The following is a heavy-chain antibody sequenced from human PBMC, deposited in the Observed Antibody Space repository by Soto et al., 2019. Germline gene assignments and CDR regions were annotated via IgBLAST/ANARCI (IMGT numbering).Heavy chain of an antibody. CDR3: ARDLAAVGTPLFDF. Sequence: QVQLQESGPGLVKPSETLSLTCTVSGGSISSYFWSWIRQPPGKGLEWIGYIYYSGNTNYNPSLKSPVTISVDTSEKQLSLKLCSVTAADTAVYYCARDLAAVGTPLFDFWCQGTVVTVSS. CDR2: IYYSGNT. D-gene: IGHD6-13*01. J-gene: IGHJ4*02. V-gene: IGHV4-59*01. CDR1: GGSISSYF.